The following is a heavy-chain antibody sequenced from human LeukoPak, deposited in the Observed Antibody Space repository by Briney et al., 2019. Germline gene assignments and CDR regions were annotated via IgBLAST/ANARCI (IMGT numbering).Heavy chain of an antibody. CDR3: ARDRGDDSSGDWDAFDI. V-gene: IGHV4-34*01. Sequence: SETLSLTCAVYGGSFSGYYWSWIRQPPGKGLEWIGEINHSGSTNYNPSLKSRVTISVDTSKNQFSLKLSSVTAADTAVYYCARDRGDDSSGDWDAFDIWGQGTVVTVSS. J-gene: IGHJ3*02. CDR2: INHSGST. CDR1: GGSFSGYY. D-gene: IGHD3-22*01.